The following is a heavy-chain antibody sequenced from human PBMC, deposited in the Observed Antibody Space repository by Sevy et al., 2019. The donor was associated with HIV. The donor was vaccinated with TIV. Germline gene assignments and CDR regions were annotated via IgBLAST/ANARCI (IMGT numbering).Heavy chain of an antibody. CDR3: ARDEGGYSSIKGYYGMDV. V-gene: IGHV3-11*01. J-gene: IGHJ6*02. D-gene: IGHD6-13*01. CDR1: GFTFSDYY. Sequence: GGSLRLSCAASGFTFSDYYMNWIRQAPGKGLEWVSYISSSGSTIYYADSVKGRFTISRDNAKNSLYLQMNSLRAEDTAVYYCARDEGGYSSIKGYYGMDVWGQGTTVTVSS. CDR2: ISSSGSTI.